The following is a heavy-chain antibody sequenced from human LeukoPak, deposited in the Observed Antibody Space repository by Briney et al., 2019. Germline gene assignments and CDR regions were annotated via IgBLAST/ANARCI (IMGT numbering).Heavy chain of an antibody. CDR2: IYYSGST. J-gene: IGHJ4*02. Sequence: SETLSLTCTVSGGSVSSGSYYWSWIRHPPGKGLEWIGYIYYSGSTNYNPSLKSRVTISVDTSKNQFSLKLSSVTAADTAVYYCATGDYSGGFGELLLWGQGTLVTVSS. D-gene: IGHD3-10*01. CDR3: ATGDYSGGFGELLL. CDR1: GGSVSSGSYY. V-gene: IGHV4-61*01.